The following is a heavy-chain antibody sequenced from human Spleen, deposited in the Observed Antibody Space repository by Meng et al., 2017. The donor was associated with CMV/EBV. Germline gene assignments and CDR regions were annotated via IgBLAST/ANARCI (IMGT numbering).Heavy chain of an antibody. Sequence: GESLKISCAASGFTFSNAWMSWVRQAPGKGLEWVGRIKSKTDGGTTDYAAPVKGRFTISRDDSKNTLYLQMNSLKTEDTAVYYCSTEGTYYDFSSGYNEKYYFDYWGQGTLVTVSS. CDR2: IKSKTDGGTT. CDR1: GFTFSNAW. D-gene: IGHD3-3*01. V-gene: IGHV3-15*01. J-gene: IGHJ4*02. CDR3: STEGTYYDFSSGYNEKYYFDY.